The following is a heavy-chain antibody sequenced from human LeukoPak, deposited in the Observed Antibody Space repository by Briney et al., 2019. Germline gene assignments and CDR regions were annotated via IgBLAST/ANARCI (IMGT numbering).Heavy chain of an antibody. D-gene: IGHD5-18*01. J-gene: IGHJ4*02. Sequence: PGGSLRLSCAASGFTFSSYWMHWVRQAPGKGLVWVSRINSDGSSTSYADSVKGRFTISRDNAKNTLYLQMNSLRAEDTAVYYCARDSYGRFYRSSNFDYWGQGTLVTVSS. CDR1: GFTFSSYW. V-gene: IGHV3-74*01. CDR3: ARDSYGRFYRSSNFDY. CDR2: INSDGSST.